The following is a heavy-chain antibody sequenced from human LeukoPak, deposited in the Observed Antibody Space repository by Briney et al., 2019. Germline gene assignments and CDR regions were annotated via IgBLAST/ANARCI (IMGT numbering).Heavy chain of an antibody. CDR1: GFTFSSYA. Sequence: GGSLRLSCAASGFTFSSYAMHWVRQAPGKGLEWVAVISYDGSNKYYADSVKGRFTISRDNSKNTLYLQMNSLRAEDTAVYYCARDPDYWGQGTPVTVSS. V-gene: IGHV3-30*04. CDR3: ARDPDY. CDR2: ISYDGSNK. J-gene: IGHJ4*02.